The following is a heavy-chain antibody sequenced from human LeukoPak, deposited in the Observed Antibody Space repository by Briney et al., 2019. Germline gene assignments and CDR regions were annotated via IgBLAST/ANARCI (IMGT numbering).Heavy chain of an antibody. Sequence: GGSLRLSCAAYGFSFSSYSMRWVRQAPGKGLEWVVVISYDGSNNYYADSVKGRFTISRDNSKNTLYLQMNSLRAEDTAVYYCARDGARYSSSYYYYGMDVWGQGTTVTVSS. CDR2: ISYDGSNN. D-gene: IGHD6-13*01. CDR1: GFSFSSYS. J-gene: IGHJ6*02. CDR3: ARDGARYSSSYYYYGMDV. V-gene: IGHV3-30-3*01.